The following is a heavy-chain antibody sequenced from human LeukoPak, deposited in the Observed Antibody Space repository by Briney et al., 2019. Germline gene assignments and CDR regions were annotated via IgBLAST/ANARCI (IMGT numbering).Heavy chain of an antibody. CDR2: IYYSGST. D-gene: IGHD3-10*01. V-gene: IGHV4-39*07. CDR1: GGSISSSSYY. Sequence: SETLSLTCTVSGGSISSSSYYWGWIRQPPGKGLEWIGSIYYSGSTYYNPSLKSRVTISVDTSKNQFSLKLSSVTAADTAVYYCARDAVSSPRKIWFGELFPGGLMDYYYMDVWGKGTTVTISS. CDR3: ARDAVSSPRKIWFGELFPGGLMDYYYMDV. J-gene: IGHJ6*03.